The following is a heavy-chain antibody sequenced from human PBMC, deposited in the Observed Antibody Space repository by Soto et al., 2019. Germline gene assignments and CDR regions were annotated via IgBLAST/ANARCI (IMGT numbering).Heavy chain of an antibody. Sequence: PGGSLRLSCAASGVTFRSYAMTWVRQDPGKGLEWVSGISDSGGSTYYADSVKGRFTISRDNSKNTLYLQMNSLRAEDTAVYYCAKHNYDFLTGYSNWGQGTLVTVSS. D-gene: IGHD3-9*01. CDR2: ISDSGGST. J-gene: IGHJ4*02. CDR1: GVTFRSYA. V-gene: IGHV3-23*01. CDR3: AKHNYDFLTGYSN.